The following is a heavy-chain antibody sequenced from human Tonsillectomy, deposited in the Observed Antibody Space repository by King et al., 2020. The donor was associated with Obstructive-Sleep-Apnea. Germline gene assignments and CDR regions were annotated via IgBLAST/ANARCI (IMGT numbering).Heavy chain of an antibody. CDR3: TTRSSGFDP. J-gene: IGHJ5*02. Sequence: VQLVESGGGLVKPGESLRLSCAASGFSFSNDWVSWVRQAPGKGLEWVGRIKSETDGGTTDYAAPVKGRFTISRDDSKNTLYLQMNSLKTEDTAVYYCTTRSSGFDPWGQGTLVTVSS. V-gene: IGHV3-15*01. D-gene: IGHD6-13*01. CDR1: GFSFSNDW. CDR2: IKSETDGGTT.